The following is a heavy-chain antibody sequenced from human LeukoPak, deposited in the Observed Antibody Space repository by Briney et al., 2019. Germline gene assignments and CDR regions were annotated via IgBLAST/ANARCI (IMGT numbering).Heavy chain of an antibody. V-gene: IGHV3-48*04. CDR1: GFTFNTYS. J-gene: IGHJ4*02. CDR2: ISSTSSTI. CDR3: VRKISGSRSFDY. D-gene: IGHD3-22*01. Sequence: PGGSLRLSCAASGFTFNTYSMNWVRQAPGKGLEWVSYISSTSSTIYYSDSVGGRFTISRDNAKNSLFLQMNSLRAEDTALYYRVRKISGSRSFDYWGQGTLVTVSS.